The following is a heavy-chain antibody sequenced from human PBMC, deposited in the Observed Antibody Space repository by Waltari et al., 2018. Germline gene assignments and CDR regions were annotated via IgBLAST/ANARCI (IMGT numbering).Heavy chain of an antibody. V-gene: IGHV4-34*01. CDR2: INHSGST. Sequence: QVQLQQWGAGLLKPSETLSLTCAVYGGSFSGYYWSWIRQPPGKGLEWIGEINHSGSTNYNPALKSRVTISVDTAKNQVSLKLSSVTAADTAVYYCARGVETSSYYVSGSYYISYYFDCWGQGTLVTVSS. D-gene: IGHD3-10*01. CDR3: ARGVETSSYYVSGSYYISYYFDC. CDR1: GGSFSGYY. J-gene: IGHJ4*02.